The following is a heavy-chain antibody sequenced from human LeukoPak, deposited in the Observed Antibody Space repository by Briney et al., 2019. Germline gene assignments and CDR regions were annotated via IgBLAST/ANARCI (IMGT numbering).Heavy chain of an antibody. CDR1: GFTVSFNY. D-gene: IGHD6-13*01. CDR3: ASYRYSSSCYIY. V-gene: IGHV3-53*01. Sequence: GGSLRLSCAASGFTVSFNYMNWVRQAPGEGLEWVSLIDTGGTTYYADSVEGRFTISRDRSKNTLFLQMNNLRADDTAVYFCASYRYSSSCYIYWGQGTLVTVSS. CDR2: IDTGGTT. J-gene: IGHJ4*02.